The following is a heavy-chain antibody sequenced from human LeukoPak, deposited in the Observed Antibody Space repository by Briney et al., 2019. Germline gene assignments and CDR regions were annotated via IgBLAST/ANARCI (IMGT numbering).Heavy chain of an antibody. CDR2: ISNDGDTI. V-gene: IGHV3-48*03. CDR1: GFNFGYYE. CDR3: AILADV. J-gene: IGHJ6*04. Sequence: GGSLRLSCAGSGFNFGYYEMFWVRQTAGKGLEWIAYISNDGDTIYYEDTVKGRFTISRDNAKNSLYLQMSSLRAGDTAVYYCAILADVWGKGTTVVIPS.